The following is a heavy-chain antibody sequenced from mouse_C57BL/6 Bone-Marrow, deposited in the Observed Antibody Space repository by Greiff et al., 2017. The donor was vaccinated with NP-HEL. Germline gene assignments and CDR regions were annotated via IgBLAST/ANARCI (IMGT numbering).Heavy chain of an antibody. CDR1: GYTFTSYW. CDR3: ARYGSSPIYYAMDY. V-gene: IGHV1-69*01. J-gene: IGHJ4*01. CDR2: IDPSDSYT. Sequence: QVQLQQPGAELVMPGASVKLSCKASGYTFTSYWMHWVKQRPGQGLEWIGEIDPSDSYTNYNQKFKGKSTLTVDKSSSTAYMQLSSLTSEDSAVYYCARYGSSPIYYAMDYWGQGTSVTVSS. D-gene: IGHD1-1*01.